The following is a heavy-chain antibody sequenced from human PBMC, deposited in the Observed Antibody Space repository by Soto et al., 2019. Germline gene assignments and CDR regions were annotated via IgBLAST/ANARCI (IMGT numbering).Heavy chain of an antibody. CDR3: AHAYGGRSLY. CDR2: IYWDDAK. D-gene: IGHD1-26*01. Sequence: QITLKESGPTLVKPTQTLTLTCTFSGFSLSTSRVGVGWIRQPPGKALEWLAVIYWDDAKTYRPSLKSRLTLPKGTTKNPVAPKMTHMDPVDTATYYCAHAYGGRSLYWGQGTLVTVSS. CDR1: GFSLSTSRVG. J-gene: IGHJ4*02. V-gene: IGHV2-5*02.